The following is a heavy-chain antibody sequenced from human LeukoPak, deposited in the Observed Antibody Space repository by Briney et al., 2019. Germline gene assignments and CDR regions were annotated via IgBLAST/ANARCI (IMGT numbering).Heavy chain of an antibody. D-gene: IGHD3-9*01. Sequence: GGSLRLSCAASGFTFSSYSMNWVRQAPGKGLEWVSYISSSSSTIYYADSVKGRFTISRDNAKNPLYLQMNSLRAEDTAVYYCASTPSYDILTVDYWGQGTLVTVSS. V-gene: IGHV3-48*01. CDR1: GFTFSSYS. CDR3: ASTPSYDILTVDY. J-gene: IGHJ4*02. CDR2: ISSSSSTI.